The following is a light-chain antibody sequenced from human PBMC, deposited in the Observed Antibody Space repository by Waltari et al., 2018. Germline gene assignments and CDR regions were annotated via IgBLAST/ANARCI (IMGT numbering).Light chain of an antibody. V-gene: IGLV2-14*03. J-gene: IGLJ2*01. CDR3: SSYISSSTLEL. Sequence: QSALTQPASVSGSPGQSITISCTGTSRHVGAYTYVPWYQQHPGKAPKLMIFDVSNRPSGVSNRFSGSKSGNTASLTISGLQAEDEADYYCSSYISSSTLELFGGGTSLTVL. CDR1: SRHVGAYTY. CDR2: DVS.